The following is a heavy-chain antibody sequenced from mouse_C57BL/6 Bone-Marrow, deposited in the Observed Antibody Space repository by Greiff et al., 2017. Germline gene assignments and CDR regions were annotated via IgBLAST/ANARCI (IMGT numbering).Heavy chain of an antibody. V-gene: IGHV5-4*03. J-gene: IGHJ4*01. CDR3: ARAYYSNPYAMDY. CDR1: GFTFSSYA. Sequence: EVMLVESGGGLVKPGGSLKLSCAASGFTFSSYAMSWVRQTPEKRLEWVATISDGGSYTYYPDNVKGRFTISRDNAKNNLYLQMSHLKSEDTAMYYSARAYYSNPYAMDYWGQGTSVTVSS. D-gene: IGHD2-5*01. CDR2: ISDGGSYT.